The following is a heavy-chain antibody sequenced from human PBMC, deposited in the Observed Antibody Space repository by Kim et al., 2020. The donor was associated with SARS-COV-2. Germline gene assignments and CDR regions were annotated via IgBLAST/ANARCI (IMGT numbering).Heavy chain of an antibody. D-gene: IGHD6-13*01. CDR3: ARMPRIAAAGTGGGYYYYGMDV. Sequence: ASVKVSCKASGYTFTSYGISWVRQAPGQGLEWMGWISAYNGNTNYAQKLQGRVTMTTDTSTSTAYMELRSLRSDDTAVYYCARMPRIAAAGTGGGYYYYGMDVWDQGTTVTVSS. J-gene: IGHJ6*02. CDR2: ISAYNGNT. CDR1: GYTFTSYG. V-gene: IGHV1-18*01.